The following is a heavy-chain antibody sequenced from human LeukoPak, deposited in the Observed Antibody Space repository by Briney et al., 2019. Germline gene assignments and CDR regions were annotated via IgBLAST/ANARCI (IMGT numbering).Heavy chain of an antibody. CDR1: GFTFSSYS. CDR2: ISYDAIHK. J-gene: IGHJ4*02. Sequence: PGGSLRLSCAASGFTFSSYSMHWVRQAPGKGLEWVAVISYDAIHKYYADSVKGRFTISRDNSKNTLYLQINSLRAEDTAVYYCAKVGAIDFWSGYYTLDYWGQGTLVTVSS. CDR3: AKVGAIDFWSGYYTLDY. D-gene: IGHD3-3*01. V-gene: IGHV3-30-3*01.